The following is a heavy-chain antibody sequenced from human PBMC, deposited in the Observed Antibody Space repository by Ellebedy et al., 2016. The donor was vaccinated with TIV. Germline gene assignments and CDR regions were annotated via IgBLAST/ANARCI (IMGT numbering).Heavy chain of an antibody. D-gene: IGHD3-10*01. CDR1: GGTFSSYA. V-gene: IGHV1-69*13. CDR2: IIPLFGTV. Sequence: SVKVSCXASGGTFSSYAISWVRQAPGQGLEWMGGIIPLFGTVNYAQKFQGRVTLTADESTSTAYMELSSLRSEDTAVYYCARGGDGFGYWGQGTLVTVSS. CDR3: ARGGDGFGY. J-gene: IGHJ4*02.